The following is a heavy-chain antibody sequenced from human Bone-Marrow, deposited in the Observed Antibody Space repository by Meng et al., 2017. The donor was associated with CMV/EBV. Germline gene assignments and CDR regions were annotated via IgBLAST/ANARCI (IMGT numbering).Heavy chain of an antibody. V-gene: IGHV1-2*02. CDR3: ARGFHSGRFQFFDH. Sequence: SGYTFTDYYIHWVRQAPGQGLEWMGWISPNSGGTKTSQKFQGRVTMTTDTSINAAYMELNRLTYDDVAVFYCARGFHSGRFQFFDHWGQGTLVTVSS. CDR2: ISPNSGGT. CDR1: GYTFTDYY. J-gene: IGHJ4*02. D-gene: IGHD1-26*01.